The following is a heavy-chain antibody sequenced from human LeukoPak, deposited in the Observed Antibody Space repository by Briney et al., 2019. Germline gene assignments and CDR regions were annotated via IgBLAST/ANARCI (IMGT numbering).Heavy chain of an antibody. J-gene: IGHJ4*02. D-gene: IGHD3-10*01. CDR1: GFTFSSYW. Sequence: GGSLRLSCTASGFTFSSYWMHWVRQAPGKGLVWVSRINSDGSTTTYADSVKGRFTISRDNSKNTLYLQMNSLRAEDTAVYYCARDRDPGVRGVVFDYWGQGTLVTVSS. V-gene: IGHV3-74*01. CDR3: ARDRDPGVRGVVFDY. CDR2: INSDGSTT.